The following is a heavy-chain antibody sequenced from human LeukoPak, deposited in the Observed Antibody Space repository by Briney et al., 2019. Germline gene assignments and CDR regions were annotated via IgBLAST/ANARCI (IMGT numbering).Heavy chain of an antibody. CDR2: IKQDGSEK. CDR1: GFTFSSYW. J-gene: IGHJ4*02. Sequence: GGSLRLSCAASGFTFSSYWMSWVRQAPGKGLEWVANIKQDGSEKYYVDSVKGRFTISRDNAKNSLYLQMNSLRAEDTAVYYCAREGSYGDWGQGFDYWGQGTLVAVSS. V-gene: IGHV3-7*01. CDR3: AREGSYGDWGQGFDY. D-gene: IGHD4-17*01.